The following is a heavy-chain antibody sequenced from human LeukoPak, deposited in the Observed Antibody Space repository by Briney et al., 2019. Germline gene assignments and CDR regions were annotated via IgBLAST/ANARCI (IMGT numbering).Heavy chain of an antibody. V-gene: IGHV4-59*01. J-gene: IGHJ6*03. CDR3: ARGARYYYYMDV. D-gene: IGHD3-16*01. CDR2: IYYSGST. CDR1: GGSFSGYY. Sequence: SETLSLTCAVYGGSFSGYYWSWIRQPPGKGLEWIGYIYYSGSTNYNPSLKSRVTISVDTSKNQFSLKLSSVTAADTAVYYCARGARYYYYMDVWGKGTTVTVSS.